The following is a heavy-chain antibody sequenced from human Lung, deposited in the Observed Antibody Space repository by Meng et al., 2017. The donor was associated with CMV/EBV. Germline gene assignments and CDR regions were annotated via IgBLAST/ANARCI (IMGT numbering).Heavy chain of an antibody. CDR1: GCTFSSYT. CDR3: ASVPLIRGPEDY. CDR2: IIPITDTS. Sequence: CQASGCTFSSYTFIWVRQAPGQGLEWMGRIIPITDTSNYAQKFLGRLTITADKSTTTAFMELSSLRSDDTAVYYCASVPLIRGPEDYWGQGTLVTVSS. D-gene: IGHD3-10*01. V-gene: IGHV1-69*08. J-gene: IGHJ4*02.